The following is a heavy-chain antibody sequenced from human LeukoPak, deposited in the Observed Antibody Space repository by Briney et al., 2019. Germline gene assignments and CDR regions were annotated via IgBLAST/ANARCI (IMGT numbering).Heavy chain of an antibody. V-gene: IGHV1-2*02. CDR2: INPNSGGT. J-gene: IGHJ1*01. CDR1: GYTFTGYY. D-gene: IGHD1-26*01. Sequence: GASVKVSCKASGYTFTGYYMHWVRQAPGQGLEWMGWINPNSGGTNYAQKFQGRVTMTRDTSISTAYMELSSLRPDDTALYYCAKWGFRTPDGVEIRESFYDWGQGTLVTVSS. CDR3: AKWGFRTPDGVEIRESFYD.